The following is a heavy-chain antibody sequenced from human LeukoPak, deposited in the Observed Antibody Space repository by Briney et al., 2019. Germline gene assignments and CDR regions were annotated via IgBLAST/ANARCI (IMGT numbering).Heavy chain of an antibody. V-gene: IGHV1-8*01. CDR2: MNPNSGNT. J-gene: IGHJ6*03. CDR1: GYTFTSYD. CDR3: ARIVPERYYMDV. Sequence: ASVKVSCKASGYTFTSYDINWVRQATGQGLEWMGWMNPNSGNTGYAQKFQGRVTMTRNTSISTAYMELSSLRSEDTAVYYCARIVPERYYMDVWGKGTTVTVSS. D-gene: IGHD2-2*01.